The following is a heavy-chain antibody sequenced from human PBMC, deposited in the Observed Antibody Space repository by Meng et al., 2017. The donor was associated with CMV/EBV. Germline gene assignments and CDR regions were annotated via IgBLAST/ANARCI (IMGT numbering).Heavy chain of an antibody. V-gene: IGHV4-39*06. CDR2: IYYSGST. CDR3: ASRITIFGVVTAIDP. J-gene: IGHJ5*02. CDR1: GGSISSSSYY. D-gene: IGHD3-3*01. Sequence: RLRRQEQGPGRVKPFETLSSACTVSGGSISSSSYYWGWIRQPPGKGLEWIGSIYYSGSTYYNPSLKSRVTISVDTSKNQFSLKLSSVTAADTAVYYCASRITIFGVVTAIDPWGQGTLVTVSS.